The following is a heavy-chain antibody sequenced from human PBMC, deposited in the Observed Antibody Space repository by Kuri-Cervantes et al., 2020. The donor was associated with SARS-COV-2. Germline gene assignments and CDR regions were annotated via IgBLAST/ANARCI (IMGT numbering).Heavy chain of an antibody. CDR3: AKGMDV. CDR2: ISWNSGSI. V-gene: IGHV3-9*01. Sequence: SLKISCAASGFTFDDYAMHWVRQAPGKGLEWVSGISWNSGSIGYADSVKGRFTISRDNAKNSLYLQMNSLRAEDTAVYYCAKGMDVWGQGTTVTVSS. CDR1: GFTFDDYA. J-gene: IGHJ6*02.